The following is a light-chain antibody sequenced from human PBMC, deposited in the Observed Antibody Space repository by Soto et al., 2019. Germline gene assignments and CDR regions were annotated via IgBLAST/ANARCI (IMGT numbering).Light chain of an antibody. Sequence: QSVLTQPASVSGSPGQSITISCTGTSSTVGGFNVVSWYQQHPGKAPKVIIYEGIKRPSGVSNRFSGSNSGSTASLTISGLQAEDEADYYCCSYVGVTTYVFGTGTKVTVL. CDR1: SSTVGGFNV. V-gene: IGLV2-23*01. CDR2: EGI. J-gene: IGLJ1*01. CDR3: CSYVGVTTYV.